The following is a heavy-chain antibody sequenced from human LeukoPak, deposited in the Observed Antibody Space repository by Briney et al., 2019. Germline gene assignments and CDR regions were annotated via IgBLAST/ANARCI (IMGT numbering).Heavy chain of an antibody. Sequence: PSETLSLTCTVSGGSISSYYWSWIRQPAGKGLEWIGYIYYSGSTNYNPSLKSRVTISLDTSKNQFSLKLSSVTAADTAVYYCARAILSGYPDSWGQGTLVIVFS. CDR2: IYYSGST. D-gene: IGHD3-3*01. CDR3: ARAILSGYPDS. CDR1: GGSISSYY. V-gene: IGHV4-59*01. J-gene: IGHJ4*02.